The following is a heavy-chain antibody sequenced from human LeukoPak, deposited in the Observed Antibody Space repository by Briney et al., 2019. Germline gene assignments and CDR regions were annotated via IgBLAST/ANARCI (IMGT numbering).Heavy chain of an antibody. D-gene: IGHD3-16*02. V-gene: IGHV4-39*07. J-gene: IGHJ3*02. CDR2: IYYRGST. CDR1: GGSISSSSYY. Sequence: PSETLSLTCTVSGGSISSSSYYWGWIRQPPGKGLEWIVTIYYRGSTCYNPSLKSRITMSLDTSKKQFSLKMTSVSAADTAVYFCARGLTRIWGSYRRLGAFDIWGQGTIVTVSS. CDR3: ARGLTRIWGSYRRLGAFDI.